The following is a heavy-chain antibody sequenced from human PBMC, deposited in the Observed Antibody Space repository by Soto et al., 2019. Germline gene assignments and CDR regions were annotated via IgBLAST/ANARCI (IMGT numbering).Heavy chain of an antibody. CDR2: IYSVGTT. CDR3: ARDRAGESSVYYGWD. V-gene: IGHV3-53*01. D-gene: IGHD5-12*01. Sequence: EVQLVESGGGLIQSGGSLRLSCAASGFNVSTTYMAWVRQAPGKGLEWVSIIYSVGTTYYADSVKGRFTISRDNSKNRLYLKMNCLIVDGTAVFYCARDRAGESSVYYGWDWGQGTLVPVSS. CDR1: GFNVSTTY. J-gene: IGHJ4*02.